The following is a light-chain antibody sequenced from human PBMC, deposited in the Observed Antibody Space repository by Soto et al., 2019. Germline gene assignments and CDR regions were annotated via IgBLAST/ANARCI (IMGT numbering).Light chain of an antibody. V-gene: IGLV2-14*01. J-gene: IGLJ1*01. CDR3: SLYTSSSTPTYV. Sequence: QSALSQPASVSGSPGQSITIFCTGTSSDVGGYNYVSWYQQHPGKAPKLMIYEVSNRPSGVSNRFSGSKSGNTASLTISGIQAEDEADYYCSLYTSSSTPTYVFGNG. CDR1: SSDVGGYNY. CDR2: EVS.